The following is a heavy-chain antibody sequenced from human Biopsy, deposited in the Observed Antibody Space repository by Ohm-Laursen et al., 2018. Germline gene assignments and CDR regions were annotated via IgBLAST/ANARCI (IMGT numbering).Heavy chain of an antibody. J-gene: IGHJ6*02. CDR1: GESFNGYY. D-gene: IGHD3-22*01. CDR3: VGGVDYYDPYHYYALDV. Sequence: SDTLSLTWAVYGESFNGYYWSWIRQTPGKGVEWIGEINHSGRTNYNPSLKSRVTISVDTSKNQFSLKVRSVTAADTAVYYCVGGVDYYDPYHYYALDVWGQGTTVTVSS. V-gene: IGHV4-34*01. CDR2: INHSGRT.